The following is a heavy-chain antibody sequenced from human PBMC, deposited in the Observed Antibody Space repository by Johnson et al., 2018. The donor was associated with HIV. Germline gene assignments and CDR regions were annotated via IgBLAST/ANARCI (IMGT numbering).Heavy chain of an antibody. CDR3: AKNRDYGDGDGFDM. CDR2: IYTGGNT. J-gene: IGHJ3*02. V-gene: IGHV3-30*14. D-gene: IGHD4-17*01. CDR1: GFTFSSYA. Sequence: QVQLVESGGGLVQPGRSLRLSCAASGFTFSSYAMHWVRQAPGKGLEWVAVIYTGGNTYYANSVKDRFTISRDISKNTLYLEMNIMRAEDTAVYYCAKNRDYGDGDGFDMWGQGTMVTVSS.